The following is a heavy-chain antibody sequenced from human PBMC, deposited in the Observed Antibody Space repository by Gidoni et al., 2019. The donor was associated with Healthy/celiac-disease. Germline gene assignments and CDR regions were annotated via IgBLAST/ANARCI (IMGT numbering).Heavy chain of an antibody. D-gene: IGHD2-21*02. CDR3: ARRGGNSPPKY. J-gene: IGHJ4*02. V-gene: IGHV4-34*01. CDR1: GGSFSGYY. Sequence: QVQLQQWGAGLLTPSETLSLTCAVYGGSFSGYYWSWIRQPPGKGLEWIGEINHSGSTNYNPSLKSRVTISVDTSKNQFSLKLSSVTAADTAVYYCARRGGNSPPKYWGQGTLVTVSS. CDR2: INHSGST.